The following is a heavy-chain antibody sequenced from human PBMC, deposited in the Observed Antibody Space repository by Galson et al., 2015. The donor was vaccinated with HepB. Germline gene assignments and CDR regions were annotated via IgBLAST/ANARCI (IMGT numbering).Heavy chain of an antibody. J-gene: IGHJ6*02. D-gene: IGHD6-19*01. Sequence: SVKVSCKASGYTFTSYYMRWVRQAPGQGLEWMGIINPSGGSTTYAQKFQGRVTMTRDTSTSTVYMEVSSLRSEDTAVYYCARPLYSSGWYSGYYYGMDVWGQGTTVTVSS. CDR1: GYTFTSYY. V-gene: IGHV1-46*01. CDR3: ARPLYSSGWYSGYYYGMDV. CDR2: INPSGGST.